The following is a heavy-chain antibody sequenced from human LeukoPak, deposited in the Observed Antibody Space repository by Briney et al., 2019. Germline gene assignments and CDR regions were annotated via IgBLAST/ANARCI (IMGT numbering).Heavy chain of an antibody. J-gene: IGHJ4*02. CDR3: AKSGDSSGWC. V-gene: IGHV3-23*01. CDR1: GFTFSSYA. CDR2: ISGGGGST. D-gene: IGHD6-19*01. Sequence: GGSLRLSCAASGFTFSSYAMSWVRQAPGKGLEWVSAISGGGGSTYYADSVKGRFTISRDNSKYTLYLQMNSLRAEDTAVYYCAKSGDSSGWCWGQGTLVTVSS.